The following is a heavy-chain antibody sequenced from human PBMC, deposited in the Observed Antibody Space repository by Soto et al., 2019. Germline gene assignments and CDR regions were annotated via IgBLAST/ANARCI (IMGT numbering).Heavy chain of an antibody. CDR2: ISSSGSII. CDR1: GFTFSDYY. V-gene: IGHV3-11*01. D-gene: IGHD3-10*01. J-gene: IGHJ4*02. CDR3: ARDQWAYGSGSYNIDY. Sequence: QVQLVESGGGLVKPGGSLRLSCAASGFTFSDYYMSWIRQAPGKGLEWVSYISSSGSIIYYADSVKGRFTDYRDKAKYSLYLQMNSLRAEETAVYYCARDQWAYGSGSYNIDYWGQGTLVNVSS.